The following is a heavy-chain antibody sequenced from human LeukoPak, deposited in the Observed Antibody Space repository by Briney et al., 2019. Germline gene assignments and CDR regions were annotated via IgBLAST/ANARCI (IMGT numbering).Heavy chain of an antibody. Sequence: KPSETLSLTCTVSGGSISSSSYYWGWIRQPPGKGLEWIGSIYYSGSTYYNPSLKSRVTISVDTSKNQFSLKLSSVTAADTAVYYCARTGCSSTSCYKARDAFDIWGQGTMVTVSS. J-gene: IGHJ3*02. D-gene: IGHD2-2*02. CDR2: IYYSGST. CDR1: GGSISSSSYY. CDR3: ARTGCSSTSCYKARDAFDI. V-gene: IGHV4-39*07.